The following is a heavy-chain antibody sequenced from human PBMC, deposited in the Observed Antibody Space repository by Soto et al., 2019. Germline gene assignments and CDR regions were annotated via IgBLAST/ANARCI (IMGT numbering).Heavy chain of an antibody. CDR2: INPNGGVT. CDR3: ARESGGATATLDYYYFYMDV. CDR1: GDTFNDYY. J-gene: IGHJ6*03. D-gene: IGHD5-12*01. V-gene: IGHV1-2*04. Sequence: QVQLVQSGAEVKRPGASVTVSCRSSGDTFNDYYIHWVRQAPGQGLEWMGWINPNGGVTKYAQKVQGWVSITRDTSIRTVYMQLSRLRSDDTAVYYCARESGGATATLDYYYFYMDVWGTGTTVTVSS.